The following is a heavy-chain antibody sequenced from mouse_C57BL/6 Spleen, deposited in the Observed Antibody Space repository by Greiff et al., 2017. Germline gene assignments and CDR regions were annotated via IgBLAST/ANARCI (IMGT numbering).Heavy chain of an antibody. V-gene: IGHV14-3*01. Sequence: EVQLQQSVAELVRPGASVKLSCTASGFNIKNTYMHWVKQRPEQGLEWIGRIDPANGNTTSAPKFPGQATITADTSSNTAYLQLSSLTSEDTAIYYCATIYYDYDGGDYFDYWGQGTTLTVSS. D-gene: IGHD2-4*01. CDR3: ATIYYDYDGGDYFDY. CDR2: IDPANGNT. CDR1: GFNIKNTY. J-gene: IGHJ2*01.